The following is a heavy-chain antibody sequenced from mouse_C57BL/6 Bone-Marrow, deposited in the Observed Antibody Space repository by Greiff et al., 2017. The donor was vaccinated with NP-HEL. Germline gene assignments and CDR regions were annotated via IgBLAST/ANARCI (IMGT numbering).Heavy chain of an antibody. J-gene: IGHJ2*01. CDR3: TRENDGYFFDY. CDR2: ISSGGDYI. D-gene: IGHD2-3*01. V-gene: IGHV5-9-1*02. CDR1: GFTFSSYA. Sequence: EVMLVESGEGLVKPGGSLKLSCAASGFTFSSYAMSWVRQTPEKRLEWVAYISSGGDYIYYADTVKGRFTISRDNARNTLYLQMSSLKSEDTAMYYCTRENDGYFFDYWGQGTTLTVSS.